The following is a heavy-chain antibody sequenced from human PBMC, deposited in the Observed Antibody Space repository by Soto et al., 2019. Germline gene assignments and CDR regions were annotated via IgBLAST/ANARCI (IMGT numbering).Heavy chain of an antibody. D-gene: IGHD5-18*01. CDR3: ARSGYSYGPFDY. Sequence: EVQQVESGGGLIQPGGSLRLSCAASGFTVSSTYMSWVRQAPGKGLEWISVIYSGGSTYYADSVKGRFTISRDNSKNTLYLQMNSLRAEDTAVYYCARSGYSYGPFDYWGQGTLVTVSS. CDR1: GFTVSSTY. J-gene: IGHJ4*02. V-gene: IGHV3-53*01. CDR2: IYSGGST.